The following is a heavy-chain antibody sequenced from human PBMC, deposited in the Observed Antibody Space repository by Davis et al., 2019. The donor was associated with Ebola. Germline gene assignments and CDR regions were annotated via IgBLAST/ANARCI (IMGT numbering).Heavy chain of an antibody. CDR3: TTPGGQDSGYDVFDI. CDR1: GYTFTNYY. CDR2: INPNGGRT. Sequence: AASVTVSCKASGYTFTNYYMHWVRQAPGQGLEWMGMINPNGGRTIYAQKFQGIVTVTRETYTTTVYMDLSSLRSEDTALDYCTTPGGQDSGYDVFDIWGQGTMVTVSS. J-gene: IGHJ3*02. V-gene: IGHV1-46*03. D-gene: IGHD5-12*01.